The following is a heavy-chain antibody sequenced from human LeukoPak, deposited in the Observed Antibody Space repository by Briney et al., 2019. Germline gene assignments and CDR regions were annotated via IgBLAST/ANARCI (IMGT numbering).Heavy chain of an antibody. J-gene: IGHJ4*02. D-gene: IGHD4-17*01. CDR3: ATYGDFFDY. V-gene: IGHV3-48*03. CDR1: GFTFSSYE. Sequence: GGSLRLSCAASGFTFSSYEMNWVRQAPGKGLEWVSYISSSGNTIYYADSVKGRFTISRDNAKNSLYLQMNSLRAEDTAVYYCATYGDFFDYWGQGTLVTVSS. CDR2: ISSSGNTI.